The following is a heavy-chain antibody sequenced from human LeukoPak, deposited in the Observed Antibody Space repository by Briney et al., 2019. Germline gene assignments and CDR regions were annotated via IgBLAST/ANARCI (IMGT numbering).Heavy chain of an antibody. CDR2: IYSGGST. J-gene: IGHJ4*02. CDR1: GFTFSNAW. D-gene: IGHD1-26*01. V-gene: IGHV3-53*01. CDR3: AREFEGSYFDY. Sequence: GSLRLSCAASGFTFSNAWMSWVRQAPGKGLEWVSVIYSGGSTYYADSVKGRFTISRDNSKNTLYLQMNSLRAEDTAVYYCAREFEGSYFDYWGQGTLVTVSS.